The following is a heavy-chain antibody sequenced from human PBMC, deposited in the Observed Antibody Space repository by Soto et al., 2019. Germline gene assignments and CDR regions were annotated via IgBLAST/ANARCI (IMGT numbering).Heavy chain of an antibody. D-gene: IGHD5-12*01. CDR1: GGSICSGGYY. Sequence: SETISLNCAVAGGSICSGGYYRSRIRQHPGKGLEWIGYIYYSGSTYYNPSLKSRVTISVDTSKNQSSLKLTSVTAADTAVYWCARDPVDGYAFFDSWGQGALVTVSS. CDR3: ARDPVDGYAFFDS. V-gene: IGHV4-31*11. J-gene: IGHJ5*02. CDR2: IYYSGST.